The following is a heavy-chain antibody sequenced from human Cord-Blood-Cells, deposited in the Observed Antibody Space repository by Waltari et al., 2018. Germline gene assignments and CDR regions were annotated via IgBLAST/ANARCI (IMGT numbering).Heavy chain of an antibody. CDR1: GYTFTGYY. V-gene: IGHV1-2*02. CDR3: ASEGRDGYKYNWCDP. CDR2: ITPNSGGP. D-gene: IGHD5-12*01. Sequence: QVQLVQSGAEVKKPGASVKVSCKASGYTFTGYYMHWVRQAPGQGLEWMGGITPNSGGPNYAQQVQSRVTMARDTAISTAYMELSRLRSDDTAVYYCASEGRDGYKYNWCDPWGQGTLVTVSS. J-gene: IGHJ5*02.